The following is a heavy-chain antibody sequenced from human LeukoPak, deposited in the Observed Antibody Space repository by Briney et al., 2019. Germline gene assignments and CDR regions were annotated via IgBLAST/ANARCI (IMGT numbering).Heavy chain of an antibody. V-gene: IGHV3-33*08. Sequence: RPGGSLRLSCAASGFTFSSYGMHWVRQAPGKGLEWVAVIWYDGSNKYYADSVKGRFTISRDNSKNTLYLQMNSLRAEDTAVYYCARDEYYYDSSGLDYWGQGTLVTVSS. D-gene: IGHD3-22*01. CDR2: IWYDGSNK. CDR1: GFTFSSYG. CDR3: ARDEYYYDSSGLDY. J-gene: IGHJ4*02.